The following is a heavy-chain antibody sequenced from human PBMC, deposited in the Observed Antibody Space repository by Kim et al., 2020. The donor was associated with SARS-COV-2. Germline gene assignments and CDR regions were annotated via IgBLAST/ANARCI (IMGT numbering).Heavy chain of an antibody. CDR3: ARGSTTVTFDL. Sequence: GESLKISCAASGFTFSNYNMNWVRQAPGKGLEWVSFISNSTSTIYYADSVKARFTISRDNAKNSLYLQMNSLRAEDTAVYYCARGSTTVTFDLWGQGTLV. V-gene: IGHV3-48*04. CDR2: ISNSTSTI. J-gene: IGHJ4*02. CDR1: GFTFSNYN. D-gene: IGHD4-17*01.